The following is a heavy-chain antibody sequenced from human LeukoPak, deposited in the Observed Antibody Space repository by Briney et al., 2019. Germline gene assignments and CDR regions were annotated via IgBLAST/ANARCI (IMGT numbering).Heavy chain of an antibody. V-gene: IGHV4-34*01. J-gene: IGHJ5*02. CDR3: ARSRRGYDFWSGYPNWFDP. CDR1: GGSFSGYY. CDR2: INHSGST. Sequence: SETLSLTCAVYGGSFSGYYWSWIRQPPGKGLEWIGEINHSGSTNYNPSLKSRVTISVDTSKNQFSLKLSSVTAADTAVYYCARSRRGYDFWSGYPNWFDPWGQGTLVTVSS. D-gene: IGHD3-3*01.